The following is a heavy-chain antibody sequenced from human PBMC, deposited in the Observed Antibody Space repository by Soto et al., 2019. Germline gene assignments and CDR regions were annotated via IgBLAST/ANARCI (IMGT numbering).Heavy chain of an antibody. D-gene: IGHD5-18*01. CDR3: VREDTALPY. CDR2: ISSSGSTI. V-gene: IGHV3-48*03. J-gene: IGHJ4*02. Sequence: PGGSLRLSCAASGFTFSSYEMDWVRQAPGKGLEWVSYISSSGSTIYYADSVKGRFTISRDNAKNSLYLQMNRLRAEDTAVYYCVREDTALPYWGQGTLVTVSS. CDR1: GFTFSSYE.